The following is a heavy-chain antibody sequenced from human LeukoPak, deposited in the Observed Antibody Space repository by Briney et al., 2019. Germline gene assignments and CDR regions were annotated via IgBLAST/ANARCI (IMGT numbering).Heavy chain of an antibody. CDR3: TTGYCSGGSCYSTRYYFDY. CDR1: GFTFSNAW. Sequence: GGSLRLSCAASGFTFSNAWMSWVRQAPGKGLEWVGRIKSKTDGGTTDYAAPVKGRFTISRDDSKNTLYLQMNSLKTEDTAVYYFTTGYCSGGSCYSTRYYFDYWGQGTLVTVSS. V-gene: IGHV3-15*01. D-gene: IGHD2-15*01. CDR2: IKSKTDGGTT. J-gene: IGHJ4*02.